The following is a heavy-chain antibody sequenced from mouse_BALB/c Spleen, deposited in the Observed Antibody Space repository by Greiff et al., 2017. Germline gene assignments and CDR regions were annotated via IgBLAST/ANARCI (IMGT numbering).Heavy chain of an antibody. V-gene: IGHV1-15*01. D-gene: IGHD2-3*01. CDR1: GYTFTDYE. CDR3: THGYSFAY. CDR2: IDPETGGT. Sequence: QVQLQQSGAELVRPGASVTLSCKASGYTFTDYEMHWVKQTPVHGLEWIGAIDPETGGTAYNQKFKGKATLTADKSSSTAYMELRSLTSEDSAVYYCTHGYSFAYWGQGTLVTVSA. J-gene: IGHJ3*01.